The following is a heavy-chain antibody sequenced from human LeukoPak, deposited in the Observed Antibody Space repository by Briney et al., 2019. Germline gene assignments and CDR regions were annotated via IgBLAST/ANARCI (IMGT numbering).Heavy chain of an antibody. CDR3: AKDPRVSMVRDYLDY. CDR2: FYAGGST. V-gene: IGHV3-66*01. Sequence: GGSLRLSCEASGFSVSSNYMSWVRQAPGKGLEWVSVFYAGGSTYYTDSVKGRFTISRDTSKNSLYLQINSLRAEDTAIYFCAKDPRVSMVRDYLDYWGQGTLVTVSS. D-gene: IGHD3-10*01. J-gene: IGHJ4*02. CDR1: GFSVSSNY.